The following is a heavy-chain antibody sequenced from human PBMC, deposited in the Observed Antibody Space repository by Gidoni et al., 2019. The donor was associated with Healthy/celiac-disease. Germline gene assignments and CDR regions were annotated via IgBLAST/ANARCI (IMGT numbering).Heavy chain of an antibody. J-gene: IGHJ4*02. V-gene: IGHV4-39*01. Sequence: IGSIYYSGSTYYNPSLKSRVTISVDTSKNQFSLKLSSVTAADTAVYYCARLHQPLYYFDYWGQGTLVTVSS. CDR3: ARLHQPLYYFDY. CDR2: IYYSGST. D-gene: IGHD2-2*01.